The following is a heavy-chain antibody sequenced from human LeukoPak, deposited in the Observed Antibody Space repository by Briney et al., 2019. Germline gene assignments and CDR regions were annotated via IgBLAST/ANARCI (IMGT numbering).Heavy chain of an antibody. CDR3: ARAELGGLIIDY. CDR2: IYYSGST. Sequence: SETLSLSCTVSGGSISSSSYYWNWIRQPPGKGLEWIASIYYSGSTYYNPSLKSRVTISLNTSKNQFSLKLSSVTAADTAVYYCARAELGGLIIDYWGQGTLVTVSS. D-gene: IGHD1-26*01. V-gene: IGHV4-39*07. CDR1: GGSISSSSYY. J-gene: IGHJ4*02.